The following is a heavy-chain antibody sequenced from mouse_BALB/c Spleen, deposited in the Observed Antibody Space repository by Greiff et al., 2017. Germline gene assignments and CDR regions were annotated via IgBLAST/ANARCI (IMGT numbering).Heavy chain of an antibody. V-gene: IGHV1-9*01. CDR3: ARGGYGYDGYAMDY. CDR2: ILPGSGST. D-gene: IGHD2-2*01. Sequence: VKLQQSGAELMKPGASVKISCKATGYTFSSYWIEWVKQRPGHGLEWIGEILPGSGSTNYNEKFKGKATFTADTSSNTAYMQLSSLTSEDSAVYYCARGGYGYDGYAMDYWGQGTSVTVSS. J-gene: IGHJ4*01. CDR1: GYTFSSYW.